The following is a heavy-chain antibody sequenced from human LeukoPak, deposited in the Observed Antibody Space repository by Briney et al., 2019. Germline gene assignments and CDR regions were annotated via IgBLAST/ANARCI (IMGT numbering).Heavy chain of an antibody. CDR1: KFNIRSYW. Sequence: GGSLRLSCAASKFNIRSYWMSWVRHAPGKGLVWVANIKEDGSEKYYVDSVKGRFTISRDNAKNSLFLQMNSLRAEDTAVYYCAREGIVVAPTAYYYYGLVVWGKGTTVSVSS. D-gene: IGHD2-2*01. J-gene: IGHJ6*04. CDR2: IKEDGSEK. CDR3: AREGIVVAPTAYYYYGLVV. V-gene: IGHV3-7*03.